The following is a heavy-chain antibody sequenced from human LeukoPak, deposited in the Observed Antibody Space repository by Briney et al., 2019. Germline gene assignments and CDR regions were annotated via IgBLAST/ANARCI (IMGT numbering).Heavy chain of an antibody. J-gene: IGHJ4*02. D-gene: IGHD6-13*01. CDR1: GFIFSSYG. Sequence: PGGSLRLSCAASGFIFSSYGMHWVRQAPGKGLEWVAVIWYDGSNKYYADSVKGRFTIPRDDSKNTLYLQMNSLRGEDTAVYYCARGSYTSSWYGVFDYWGQGTLVTVSS. CDR3: ARGSYTSSWYGVFDY. V-gene: IGHV3-33*01. CDR2: IWYDGSNK.